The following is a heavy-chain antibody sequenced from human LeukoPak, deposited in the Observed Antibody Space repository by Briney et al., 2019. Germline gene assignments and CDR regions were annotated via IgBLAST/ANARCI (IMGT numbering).Heavy chain of an antibody. D-gene: IGHD3-10*01. CDR3: ARDQMVRTRELDY. J-gene: IGHJ4*02. V-gene: IGHV1-69*05. CDR2: IIPIFGTA. Sequence: ASVKVSCKASGATFSSYAISWVRQAPGQGLEWMGRIIPIFGTANYAQKFQGRVTITTDESTSTAYMELSSLRSEDTAVYYCARDQMVRTRELDYWGQGTLVTVSS. CDR1: GATFSSYA.